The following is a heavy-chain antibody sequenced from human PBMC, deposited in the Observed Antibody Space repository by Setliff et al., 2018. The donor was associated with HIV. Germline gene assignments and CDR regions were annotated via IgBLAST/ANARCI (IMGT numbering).Heavy chain of an antibody. CDR3: ARHSGLGGYYSPFDY. CDR1: GVSISNGDHY. J-gene: IGHJ4*02. Sequence: SETLSLTCTVSGVSISNGDHYWNWIRQHPGKGLEWIGYIYYTGTTYYNPSLKSRVTISVDTPKNQFSLKLSSVTAADTTVYYCARHSGLGGYYSPFDYWGPGTLVTVSS. D-gene: IGHD3-22*01. CDR2: IYYTGTT. V-gene: IGHV4-39*01.